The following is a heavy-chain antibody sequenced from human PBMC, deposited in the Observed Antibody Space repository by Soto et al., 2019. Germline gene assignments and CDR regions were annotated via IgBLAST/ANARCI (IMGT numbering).Heavy chain of an antibody. V-gene: IGHV4-34*11. Sequence: SETLSLTCAVYGGSFSGYYWGWIRQPPGKGLEWIGTLYSSRDTYYNPSLKSRVTISADTSQNQFSLDLTSVTATDTAVYFCARHPGYCSGGSCNGQYTLDVWGQGTTVTVSS. D-gene: IGHD2-15*01. CDR1: GGSFSGYY. CDR2: LYSSRDT. CDR3: ARHPGYCSGGSCNGQYTLDV. J-gene: IGHJ6*02.